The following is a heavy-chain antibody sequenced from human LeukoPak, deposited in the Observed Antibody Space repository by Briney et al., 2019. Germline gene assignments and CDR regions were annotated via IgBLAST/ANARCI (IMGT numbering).Heavy chain of an antibody. CDR1: GYTFTSYG. Sequence: ASVKVSCKASGYTFTSYGISWVRQAPGQGLEWMGWISAYNGNTNYAQKLQGRVTMTTDTSTSTAYMELRSLRSEDTAVYYCARDSGSGFEGADWFDPWGQGTLVTVSS. CDR2: ISAYNGNT. V-gene: IGHV1-18*01. J-gene: IGHJ5*02. CDR3: ARDSGSGFEGADWFDP. D-gene: IGHD6-19*01.